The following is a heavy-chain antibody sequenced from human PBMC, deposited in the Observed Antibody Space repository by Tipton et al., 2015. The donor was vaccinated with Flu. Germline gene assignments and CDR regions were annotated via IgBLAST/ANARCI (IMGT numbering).Heavy chain of an antibody. D-gene: IGHD6-19*01. CDR3: AAVAGNGNWFDP. CDR1: GYSVSSGYH. V-gene: IGHV4-38-2*01. J-gene: IGHJ5*02. Sequence: TLSLTCAVSGYSVSSGYHWGWIRQPPGKGLEWIGNVFYTGTTDYNPSLRSRVTISIDTSKNQFSLNLRSVTAADTAVYYCAAVAGNGNWFDPWGQGTLVTVSS. CDR2: VFYTGTT.